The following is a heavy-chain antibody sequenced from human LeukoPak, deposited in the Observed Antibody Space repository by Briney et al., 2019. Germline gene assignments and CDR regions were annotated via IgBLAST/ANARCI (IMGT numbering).Heavy chain of an antibody. CDR3: ARGGAARPDY. CDR1: GFTFNTYA. J-gene: IGHJ4*02. CDR2: ISYDGSKK. V-gene: IGHV3-30*04. Sequence: GGSLRLSCAGSGFTFNTYAVHWVRQAPGKGLEWVAVISYDGSKKLYADSVRGRFTISRDNSKNTLSLEMNSLRSEDTAVYYCARGGAARPDYWGQGTLVTVFS. D-gene: IGHD6-6*01.